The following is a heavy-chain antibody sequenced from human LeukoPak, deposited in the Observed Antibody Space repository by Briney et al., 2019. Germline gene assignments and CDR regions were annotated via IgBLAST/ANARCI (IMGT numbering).Heavy chain of an antibody. CDR2: INHSGST. D-gene: IGHD4-17*01. CDR1: GGSFSGYY. V-gene: IGHV4-34*01. Sequence: PSETLSLTCAVYGGSFSGYYWSWIRQPPGKGLEWIGEINHSGSTNYNPSLKSRVTISVDTSKNQFSLKLSSVTAADTAVYYCARRHKATVTFDYWGQGTLVTVSS. J-gene: IGHJ4*02. CDR3: ARRHKATVTFDY.